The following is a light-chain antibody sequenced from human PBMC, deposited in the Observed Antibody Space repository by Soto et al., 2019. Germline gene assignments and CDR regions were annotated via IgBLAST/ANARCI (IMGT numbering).Light chain of an antibody. CDR1: RDVGSD. V-gene: IGKV1-6*01. Sequence: IQMTQSPSTLSASVGGRVTITCRASRDVGSDVSWYQQKPGQASKLLIYAASNLYTGVPSRFSGSRSGTEFTLTISSLQPEDFASYYCLQDYGDSWTFGQGTKVDI. CDR2: AAS. CDR3: LQDYGDSWT. J-gene: IGKJ1*01.